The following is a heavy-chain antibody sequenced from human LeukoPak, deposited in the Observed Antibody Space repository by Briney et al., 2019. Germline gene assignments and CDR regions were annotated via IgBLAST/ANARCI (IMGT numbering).Heavy chain of an antibody. Sequence: SQTLSLTCTVSGGSISSGSYYWSWIRQPAGKGLEWIGRIYTSGSTNYNPSLKSRATISVDTSKNQFSLKLSSVTAADTAVHYCARVTYYYDSSGYGIDPWGQGTLVTVSS. CDR2: IYTSGST. J-gene: IGHJ5*02. D-gene: IGHD3-22*01. CDR3: ARVTYYYDSSGYGIDP. V-gene: IGHV4-61*02. CDR1: GGSISSGSYY.